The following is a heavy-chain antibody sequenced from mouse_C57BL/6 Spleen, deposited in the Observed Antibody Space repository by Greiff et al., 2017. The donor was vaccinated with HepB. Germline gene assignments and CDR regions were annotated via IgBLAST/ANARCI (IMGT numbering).Heavy chain of an antibody. CDR2: ISSGSSTI. CDR1: GFTFSDYG. Sequence: EVKLQESGGGLVKPGGSLKLSCAASGFTFSDYGMHWVRQAPEKGLEWVAYISSGSSTIYYADTVKGRFTISRDNAKNTLFLQMTSLRSEDTAMYYCAILYYGSSPWYFDVWGTGTTVTVSS. CDR3: AILYYGSSPWYFDV. D-gene: IGHD1-1*01. V-gene: IGHV5-17*01. J-gene: IGHJ1*03.